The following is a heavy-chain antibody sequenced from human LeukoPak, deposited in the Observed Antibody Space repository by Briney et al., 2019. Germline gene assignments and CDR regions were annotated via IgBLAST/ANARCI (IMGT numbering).Heavy chain of an antibody. V-gene: IGHV4-59*01. Sequence: SETPSHTRAVSGGPIIASYWSWIRPPPGKGVGGIGYTHYSGTVNYNLSLMSRVTIAIYTSKDRFSRRLSSVTAADTAVYYCARVRFYDTTGYSTSYYLDYWGRGALVTVSS. CDR3: ARVRFYDTTGYSTSYYLDY. D-gene: IGHD3-22*01. CDR2: THYSGTV. J-gene: IGHJ4*02. CDR1: GGPIIASY.